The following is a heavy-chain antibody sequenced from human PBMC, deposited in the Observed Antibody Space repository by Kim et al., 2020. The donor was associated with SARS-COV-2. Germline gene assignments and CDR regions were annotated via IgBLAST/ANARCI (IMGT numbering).Heavy chain of an antibody. CDR3: VRASGWRPSY. J-gene: IGHJ4*02. V-gene: IGHV3-43*02. CDR2: ISANSETK. Sequence: GGSLRLSCAASGFTFGDSDMHWVRQAPGKGLEWVSFISANSETKYYADSVKGRFTISIDNTKNSVYLQMNSLRAEDTAVYYCVRASGWRPSYWGQGTLVTVSS. CDR1: GFTFGDSD. D-gene: IGHD3-10*01.